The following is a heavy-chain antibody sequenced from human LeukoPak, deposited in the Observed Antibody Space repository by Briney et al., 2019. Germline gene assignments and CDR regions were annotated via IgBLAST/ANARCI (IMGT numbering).Heavy chain of an antibody. CDR1: GFTFSSYW. J-gene: IGHJ4*02. V-gene: IGHV3-74*01. Sequence: GGSLRLSCAASGFTFSSYWMHWVRQAPGKGLVWVSRIHSDGSSTSYADSVRGRFTVSRDDAKSTLYLQMNSLRAEGTAVYYCARSGWPYYFDYWGQGILVTVSS. CDR3: ARSGWPYYFDY. D-gene: IGHD3-22*01. CDR2: IHSDGSST.